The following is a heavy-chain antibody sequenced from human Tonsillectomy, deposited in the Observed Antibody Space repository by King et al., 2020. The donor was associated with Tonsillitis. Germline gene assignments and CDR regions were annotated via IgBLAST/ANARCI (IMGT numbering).Heavy chain of an antibody. Sequence: VQLVESGGGLVQPGGSLRLSCAASGFTFSNYAMTCFRQAPGKGLEWVSFISGNSGSTYYADSLHGRFTISREISKNTLYLQRNSLRADDTAVYYCAKATTTGGRGYYMDVWGKGTTVTVSS. V-gene: IGHV3-23*04. D-gene: IGHD2-8*02. J-gene: IGHJ6*03. CDR1: GFTFSNYA. CDR2: ISGNSGST. CDR3: AKATTTGGRGYYMDV.